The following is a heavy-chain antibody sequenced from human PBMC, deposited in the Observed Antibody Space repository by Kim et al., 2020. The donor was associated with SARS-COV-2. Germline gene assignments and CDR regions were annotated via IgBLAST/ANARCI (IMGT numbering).Heavy chain of an antibody. J-gene: IGHJ4*02. D-gene: IGHD3-22*01. Sequence: GGSLRLSCAASGFTFSAYAMSWVRQAPGKGLEWVSGFSGSGGTTYYADSVKGRFTISRDNSRNTLYLQMDGLRAEDTAAYYCAKDTSLSMIVVASFDCWGQGTLVTVSS. CDR1: GFTFSAYA. CDR3: AKDTSLSMIVVASFDC. CDR2: FSGSGGTT. V-gene: IGHV3-23*01.